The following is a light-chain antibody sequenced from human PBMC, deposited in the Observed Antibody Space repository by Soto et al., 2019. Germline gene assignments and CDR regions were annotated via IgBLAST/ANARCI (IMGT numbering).Light chain of an antibody. V-gene: IGKV3-20*01. CDR3: QQYGSSPPAT. J-gene: IGKJ1*01. Sequence: NVLTQSPGTLSLSPGQRATLSCRASQSLSGNYLAWYQQKPGQAPRLLIYGASSRATGIPDRFSGSGSGTDFTLTISRLEPEDFAVYYCQQYGSSPPATFGQGTKVDNK. CDR2: GAS. CDR1: QSLSGNY.